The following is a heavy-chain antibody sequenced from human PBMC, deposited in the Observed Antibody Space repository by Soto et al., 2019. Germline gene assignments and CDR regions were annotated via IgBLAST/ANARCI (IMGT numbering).Heavy chain of an antibody. D-gene: IGHD3-10*01. CDR3: ARLLLWFGELYYYFDY. V-gene: IGHV4-39*01. Sequence: SETLSLTCTVSGGSISSSSYYWGWIRQPPGKGLEWIGSIYYSGSTYYNPSLKSRVTIPVDTSKNQFSLKLSSVTAADTAVYYCARLLLWFGELYYYFDYWGQGTLVTVSS. CDR2: IYYSGST. CDR1: GGSISSSSYY. J-gene: IGHJ4*02.